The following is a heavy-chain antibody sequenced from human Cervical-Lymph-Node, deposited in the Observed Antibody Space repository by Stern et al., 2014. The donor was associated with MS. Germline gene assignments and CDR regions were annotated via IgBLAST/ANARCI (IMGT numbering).Heavy chain of an antibody. CDR1: GFTFSSYS. Sequence: EVQLVESGGGLVKPGGSLRLSCAASGFTFSSYSMNWVRQAPGKGLEWVSSISSSSSYIYYADSVKGRFTISRDNAKNSLYLQMNSLRAEDTAVYYCARDPITMVRGVFYWGQGTLVTVSS. J-gene: IGHJ4*02. CDR3: ARDPITMVRGVFY. CDR2: ISSSSSYI. V-gene: IGHV3-21*01. D-gene: IGHD3-10*01.